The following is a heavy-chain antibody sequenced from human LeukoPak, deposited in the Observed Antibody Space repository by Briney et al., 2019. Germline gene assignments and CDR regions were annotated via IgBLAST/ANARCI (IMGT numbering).Heavy chain of an antibody. CDR1: GFTFSSYG. CDR3: ARSYSSTPQYYYYYYMDV. D-gene: IGHD6-13*01. V-gene: IGHV3-30*02. Sequence: GTLRLTCPATGFTFSSYGMHCIRQAPGKGLGWVAFIQYDGSNKYYADSVKGRFTISRDNTKNTLNLQMNSLRAEDTAVYYCARSYSSTPQYYYYYYMDVWGKGTTVTVSS. CDR2: IQYDGSNK. J-gene: IGHJ6*03.